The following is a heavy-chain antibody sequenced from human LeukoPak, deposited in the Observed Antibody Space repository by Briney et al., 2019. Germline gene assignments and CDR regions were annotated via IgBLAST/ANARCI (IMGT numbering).Heavy chain of an antibody. D-gene: IGHD6-13*01. J-gene: IGHJ4*02. V-gene: IGHV4-34*01. CDR2: INHSGST. Sequence: PSETLSLTCAVYGGSFSGYYWSWIRQPPGKGLEWIGEINHSGSTNYNPSLKSQVTISVDTSKNQFSLKLSSVTAADTAVCYCARGRSLGLDYWGQGTLVTVSS. CDR3: ARGRSLGLDY. CDR1: GGSFSGYY.